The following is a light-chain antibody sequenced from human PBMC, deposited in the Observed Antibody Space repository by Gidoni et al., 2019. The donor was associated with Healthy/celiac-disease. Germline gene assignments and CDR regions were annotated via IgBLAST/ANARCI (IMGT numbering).Light chain of an antibody. Sequence: DIQMTQSPSSLSASVGDRVTITCRASQSISSYLNWYQQKPGKAPKLLIYAASSLQSGVPSRFSGSGSGTDFTITISSLQPEDFATYYCQQSYSTPSITFXXXTRLEIK. V-gene: IGKV1-39*01. CDR1: QSISSY. CDR3: QQSYSTPSIT. CDR2: AAS. J-gene: IGKJ5*01.